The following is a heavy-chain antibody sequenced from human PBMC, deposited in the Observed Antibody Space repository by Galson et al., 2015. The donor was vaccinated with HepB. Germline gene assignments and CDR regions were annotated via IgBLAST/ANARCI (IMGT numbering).Heavy chain of an antibody. D-gene: IGHD3-9*01. J-gene: IGHJ4*02. CDR3: AKSVPGSTLLRYSLQRAEDY. Sequence: SLRLSCAASGFTFSSYVMHWVRQAPGKGLEWVAVISNGGTYKYYADSVKGRFTISRDDSKNTLFLQMNSLTVEDTAVYFCAKSVPGSTLLRYSLQRAEDYWGQGTLVTVSS. CDR2: ISNGGTYK. CDR1: GFTFSSYV. V-gene: IGHV3-30*04.